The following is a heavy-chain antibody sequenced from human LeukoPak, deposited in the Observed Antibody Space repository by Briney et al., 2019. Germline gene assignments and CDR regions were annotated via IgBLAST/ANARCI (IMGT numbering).Heavy chain of an antibody. V-gene: IGHV3-21*01. CDR2: ISSSSSYI. CDR3: ARRPPFPGIAAAATHHWYFDL. D-gene: IGHD6-13*01. J-gene: IGHJ2*01. CDR1: GFTFSSYA. Sequence: GGSLRLSCAASGFTFSSYAMHCVRQAPGKGLEWVSSISSSSSYIYYADSVKGRFTISRDNAKNSLYLQMNSLRAEDTAVYYCARRPPFPGIAAAATHHWYFDLWGRGTLVTVSS.